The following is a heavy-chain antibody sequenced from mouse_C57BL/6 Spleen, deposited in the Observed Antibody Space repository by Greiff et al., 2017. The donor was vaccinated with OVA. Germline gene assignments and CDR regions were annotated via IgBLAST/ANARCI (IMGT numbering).Heavy chain of an antibody. CDR1: GYTFTDYN. CDR3: ARRLLGENWYFDV. D-gene: IGHD3-2*02. J-gene: IGHJ1*03. Sequence: EVKLQESGPELVKPGASVKMSCKASGYTFTDYNMHWVKQSHGKSLEWIGYINPNNGGTSYNQKFKGKATLTVNKASSTAYMELRSLTSEDSAVYYCARRLLGENWYFDVWGTGTTVTVSS. CDR2: INPNNGGT. V-gene: IGHV1-22*01.